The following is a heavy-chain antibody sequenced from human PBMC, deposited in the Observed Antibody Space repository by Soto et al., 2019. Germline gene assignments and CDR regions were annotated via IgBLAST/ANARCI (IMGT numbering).Heavy chain of an antibody. Sequence: SETLSLTCAVSGGSISSGGYSWSWIRQPPGKGLEWIGYIYHSGSTYYNPSLKSRVTISVDRSKNQFSLKLSSVTAADTAVYYCARLDYYDSSGYDSEVEWFDPRGQGTLVPVSS. CDR2: IYHSGST. J-gene: IGHJ5*02. CDR3: ARLDYYDSSGYDSEVEWFDP. D-gene: IGHD3-22*01. V-gene: IGHV4-30-2*01. CDR1: GGSISSGGYS.